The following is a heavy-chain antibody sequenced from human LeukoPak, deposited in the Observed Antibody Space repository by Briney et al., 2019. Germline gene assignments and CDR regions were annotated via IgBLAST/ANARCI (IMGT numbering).Heavy chain of an antibody. D-gene: IGHD3-10*01. Sequence: SETLSLTCTVSGGSIGSSSYYWGWIRQPPGKGLEWIGSIYYSGSTYYNPSLKSRVTISVDTSKNQFSLKLSSVTAADTAVYYCARRGYMVRGSYYFDYWGQGTLVTVSS. CDR1: GGSIGSSSYY. V-gene: IGHV4-39*01. CDR2: IYYSGST. CDR3: ARRGYMVRGSYYFDY. J-gene: IGHJ4*02.